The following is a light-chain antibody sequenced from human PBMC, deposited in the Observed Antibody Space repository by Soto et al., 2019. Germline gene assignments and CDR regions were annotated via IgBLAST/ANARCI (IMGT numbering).Light chain of an antibody. Sequence: DIVLTQSPATLSFSPGERATPSCRATQSVTSYLAWYQQKPGQAPRLLIYDASNRATGIPARFSGSGSGTDFTLTISTLEPEDFAVYYCQQYGSSPRTFGLGTKVDIK. CDR3: QQYGSSPRT. J-gene: IGKJ1*01. CDR1: QSVTSY. CDR2: DAS. V-gene: IGKV3-11*01.